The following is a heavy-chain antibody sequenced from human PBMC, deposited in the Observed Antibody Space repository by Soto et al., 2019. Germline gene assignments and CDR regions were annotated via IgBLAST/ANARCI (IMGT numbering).Heavy chain of an antibody. J-gene: IGHJ4*02. D-gene: IGHD6-13*01. CDR2: IYYSGST. CDR3: ARVSGILSSSWYFDY. V-gene: IGHV4-31*03. CDR1: GGSISSGGYY. Sequence: PSETLSLTCTVSGGSISSGGYYWSWIRQHPGKGPEWIGYIYYSGSTYYNPSLKSRVAISVDTSKNQFSLKLSSVTAADTAVYYCARVSGILSSSWYFDYWGQGTLVTVSS.